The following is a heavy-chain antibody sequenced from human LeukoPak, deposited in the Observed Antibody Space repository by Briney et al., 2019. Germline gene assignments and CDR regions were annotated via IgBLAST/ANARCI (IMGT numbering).Heavy chain of an antibody. J-gene: IGHJ5*02. Sequence: GGSLGLSCAASGFTVSSNYMSWVRQAPGKGLEWVSVIYSGGGTYYADSVKGRFTISRDNSKNTLYLQMNSLRAEDTAVYYCARETDYGDYEAFDPWGQGTLVTVSS. D-gene: IGHD4-17*01. V-gene: IGHV3-53*01. CDR2: IYSGGGT. CDR1: GFTVSSNY. CDR3: ARETDYGDYEAFDP.